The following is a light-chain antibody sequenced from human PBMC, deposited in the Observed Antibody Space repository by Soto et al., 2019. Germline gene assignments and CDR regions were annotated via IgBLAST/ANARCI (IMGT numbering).Light chain of an antibody. V-gene: IGKV1D-8*01. J-gene: IGKJ1*01. Sequence: VIWVNPSPSLLSASTGNGFTIRCRMSQGIISYLAWYQQKPGKAPELLIYAASTLQSGVPSRFSGSGSGTDFTLTISCLQSEDFETYYCQQYYSFPWTFGQGTKVDIK. CDR3: QQYYSFPWT. CDR2: AAS. CDR1: QGIISY.